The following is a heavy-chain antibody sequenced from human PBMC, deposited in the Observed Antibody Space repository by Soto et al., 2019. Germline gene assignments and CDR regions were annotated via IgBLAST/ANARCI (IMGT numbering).Heavy chain of an antibody. J-gene: IGHJ6*03. CDR3: ARGVVVSYGSGYYYYYSYMDV. V-gene: IGHV1-2*04. CDR1: GYTFTGYY. CDR2: INPNSGGT. Sequence: ASVKVSCKASGYTFTGYYMHWVRQAPGQGLEWMGWINPNSGGTNYAQKFQGWVTMTRDTSISTAYMELSRLRSDDTAVYYCARGVVVSYGSGYYYYYSYMDVWGKGTTVTVSS. D-gene: IGHD3-10*01.